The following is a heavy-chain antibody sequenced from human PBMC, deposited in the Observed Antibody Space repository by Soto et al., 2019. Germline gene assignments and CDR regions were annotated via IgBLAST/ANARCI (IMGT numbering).Heavy chain of an antibody. V-gene: IGHV3-11*05. CDR1: GFTFSDYY. D-gene: IGHD3-9*01. CDR2: ISSSRSYT. CDR3: ARDADILTGSDAFDN. Sequence: QVQLVESGGGLVKPGGSLRLSCAASGFTFSDYYMSWIRQAPGKGLEWVSYISSSRSYTNYADSVKGRFTISRDNAKNSLYLQMNSLRAEDTAVYYCARDADILTGSDAFDNWGQGTMVTVSS. J-gene: IGHJ3*02.